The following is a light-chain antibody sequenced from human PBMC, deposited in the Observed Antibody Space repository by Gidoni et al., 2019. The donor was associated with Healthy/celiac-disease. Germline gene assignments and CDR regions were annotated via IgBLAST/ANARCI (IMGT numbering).Light chain of an antibody. J-gene: IGKJ4*01. Sequence: DIVMTQSPDSLAVSVGERATINCKSSKSVLYSSNNKNYLAWYQQKPGQPPKLLIYWAATRESGVPDRFSGSGSGTDFTLTISSLQAEDVAVYYCQQYYSTPTFGGXTKVEIK. CDR1: KSVLYSSNNKNY. V-gene: IGKV4-1*01. CDR3: QQYYSTPT. CDR2: WAA.